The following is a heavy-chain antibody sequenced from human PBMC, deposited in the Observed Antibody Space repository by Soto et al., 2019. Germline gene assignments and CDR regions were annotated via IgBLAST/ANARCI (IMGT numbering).Heavy chain of an antibody. J-gene: IGHJ4*02. CDR1: GGSISSYY. V-gene: IGHV4-59*01. CDR2: IYYSGST. D-gene: IGHD3-3*01. CDR3: ARAPSHKPVFSDFWSGYYLDY. Sequence: QVQLQESGPGLVKPSETLSLTCTVSGGSISSYYWSWIRQPPGKGLEWIGYIYYSGSTNYNPSLKSRVTISVDTSKNQFSLKLSSVTAADTAVYYCARAPSHKPVFSDFWSGYYLDYWGQGTLVTVSS.